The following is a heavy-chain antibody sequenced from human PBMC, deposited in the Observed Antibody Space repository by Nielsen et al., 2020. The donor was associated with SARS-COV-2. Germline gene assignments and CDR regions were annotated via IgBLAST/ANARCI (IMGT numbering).Heavy chain of an antibody. Sequence: SETLSLTCTVSGGSISSSSYYWGWIRQPPGKGLEWTGSIYYSGSTYYNPSLKSRVTISVDTSKNQFSLKLSSVTAADTALYYCARDSGVSSNPSWFDPWGQGTLVTVSS. J-gene: IGHJ5*02. V-gene: IGHV4-39*02. CDR3: ARDSGVSSNPSWFDP. CDR2: IYYSGST. CDR1: GGSISSSSYY. D-gene: IGHD3-10*01.